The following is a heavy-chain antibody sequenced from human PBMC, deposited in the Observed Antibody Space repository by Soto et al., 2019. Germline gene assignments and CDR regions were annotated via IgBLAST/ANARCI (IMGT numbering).Heavy chain of an antibody. CDR2: MNPKSGNT. J-gene: IGHJ6*03. Sequence: QVQLVQSGAEVKKPGASVKVSCKASGYIFTSYDINWVRQATGQGLEWVGWMNPKSGNTGYAQKFEGRVTMTRNTSISTAYMERSSLRSEDTAVYYCARAPEYSSTWDFYYYYMDVWGKGTSVAVS. CDR3: ARAPEYSSTWDFYYYYMDV. V-gene: IGHV1-8*01. D-gene: IGHD6-6*01. CDR1: GYIFTSYD.